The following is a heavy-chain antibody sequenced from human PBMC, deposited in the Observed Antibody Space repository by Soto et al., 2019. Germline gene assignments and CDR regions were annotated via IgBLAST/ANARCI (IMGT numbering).Heavy chain of an antibody. V-gene: IGHV1-18*01. D-gene: IGHD3-22*01. CDR3: ARYGTYYYDSSGGGVADY. CDR1: GYTFTSYG. J-gene: IGHJ4*02. Sequence: QVQLVQSGAEVKKPGASVKVSCKASGYTFTSYGISWVRQAPGQGLEWMGWISAYNGNTNYAQKLQGRVTMTTDTSSSTAYMELRSLRSDDTAVYYCARYGTYYYDSSGGGVADYWGQGTLVTVSS. CDR2: ISAYNGNT.